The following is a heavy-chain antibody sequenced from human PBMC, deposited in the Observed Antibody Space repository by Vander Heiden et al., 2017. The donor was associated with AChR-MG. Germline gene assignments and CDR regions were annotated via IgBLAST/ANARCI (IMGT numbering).Heavy chain of an antibody. V-gene: IGHV3-30*18. CDR2: ISYDGSNK. Sequence: QVQLVESGGGVVQPGRSLRLSCAAAGFTFSSYGMHWVRQAPGKGLEWVAVISYDGSNKYYADSVKGRFTISRDNSKNTLYLQMNSLRAEDTAVYYCAKDLDTARVTPMGPFDYWCQGTLVTLSS. D-gene: IGHD5-18*01. J-gene: IGHJ4*02. CDR1: GFTFSSYG. CDR3: AKDLDTARVTPMGPFDY.